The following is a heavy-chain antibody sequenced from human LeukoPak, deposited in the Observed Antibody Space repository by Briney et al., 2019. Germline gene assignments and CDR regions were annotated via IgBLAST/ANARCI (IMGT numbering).Heavy chain of an antibody. D-gene: IGHD5-24*01. CDR3: ARGLVLRDGYNSGGL. CDR2: INHSGST. V-gene: IGHV4-34*01. Sequence: SETLSLTCAAYGGSFSGYYWSWIRQPPRKGLEWIGEINHSGSTNYNPSLKSRVTISVDTSKNQFSLKLSSVTAADTAVYYCARGLVLRDGYNSGGLWGQGTLVTVSS. J-gene: IGHJ4*02. CDR1: GGSFSGYY.